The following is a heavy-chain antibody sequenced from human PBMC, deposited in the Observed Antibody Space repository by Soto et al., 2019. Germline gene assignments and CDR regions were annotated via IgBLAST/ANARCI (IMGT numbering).Heavy chain of an antibody. J-gene: IGHJ4*02. D-gene: IGHD4-17*01. CDR1: SGSISSYY. CDR2: IYYSGST. Sequence: SDTLSITCXVSSGSISSYYCIWIRQPPGKGLEWIGYIYYSGSTNYNPSLKSRVTISVDTSKNQLSLKLSSVTAADTAVYYCARRYGYYFDYWGQGTLVTVSS. V-gene: IGHV4-59*08. CDR3: ARRYGYYFDY.